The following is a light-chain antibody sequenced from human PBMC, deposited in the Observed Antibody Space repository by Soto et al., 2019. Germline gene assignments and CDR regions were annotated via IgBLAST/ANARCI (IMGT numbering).Light chain of an antibody. Sequence: QSVLTQPASVSGSPGQSITISCTGTSSDVGGYDYVSWYQHHPGKAPKLTIYEVSNRPSGVSNRFSGSKSGNTASLTISGLQAEDEADYYCSSYTTSNTYVFGTGTKVTVL. CDR3: SSYTTSNTYV. CDR2: EVS. CDR1: SSDVGGYDY. V-gene: IGLV2-14*01. J-gene: IGLJ1*01.